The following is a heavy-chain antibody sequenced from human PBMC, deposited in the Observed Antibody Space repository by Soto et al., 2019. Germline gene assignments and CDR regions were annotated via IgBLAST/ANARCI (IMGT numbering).Heavy chain of an antibody. V-gene: IGHV3-7*03. J-gene: IGHJ4*02. D-gene: IGHD5-18*01. CDR1: GFTFSSYG. Sequence: GGSLRLSCAASGFTFSSYGMHWVRQAPGKGLEWVANIKQDGSEKYYVDSVKGRFTISRDNAKNSLYLQMNSLRAEDTAVYYCARDFYSYGYGITFGYWGQGTLVTVSS. CDR2: IKQDGSEK. CDR3: ARDFYSYGYGITFGY.